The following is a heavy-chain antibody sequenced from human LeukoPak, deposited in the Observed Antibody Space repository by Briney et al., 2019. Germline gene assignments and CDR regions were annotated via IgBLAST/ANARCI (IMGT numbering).Heavy chain of an antibody. CDR3: ASSHYDFWSGYSA. CDR1: GFTFSNYA. Sequence: GGSLRLSCAASGFTFSNYAMSWVRQAPGKGLEWVSSISDSGRNTYYADSLKGRFTISSDNSKNTLFVQMNSLRPDDTAVYYCASSHYDFWSGYSAWGQGTLVTVSS. CDR2: ISDSGRNT. V-gene: IGHV3-23*01. J-gene: IGHJ5*02. D-gene: IGHD3-3*01.